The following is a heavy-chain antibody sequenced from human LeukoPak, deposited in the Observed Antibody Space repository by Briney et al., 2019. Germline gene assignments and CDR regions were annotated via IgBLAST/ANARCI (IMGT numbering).Heavy chain of an antibody. CDR2: ISSSSSYI. CDR1: GFTFDDYG. D-gene: IGHD4-17*01. Sequence: GGSLRLSCAASGFTFDDYGMSWVRQAPGKGLEWVSSISSSSSYIYYADSVKGRFTISRDNAKNSLYLQMNSLRAEDTAVYYCARARAVTTPIGAYYYYYMDVWGKGTTVTISS. CDR3: ARARAVTTPIGAYYYYYMDV. V-gene: IGHV3-21*01. J-gene: IGHJ6*03.